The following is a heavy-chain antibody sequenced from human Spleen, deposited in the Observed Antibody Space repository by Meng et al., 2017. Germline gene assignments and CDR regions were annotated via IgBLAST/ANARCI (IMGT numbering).Heavy chain of an antibody. Sequence: GESLKISCAASGFTFRSYWMSWVRQAPGKGLEWVANIKQDGSEKYFVDSVKGRFTISRDNAKNTLYLQMNSLRAEDTAVYYCAREGYSSGWSAGSGFDYWGQGTLVTVSS. CDR3: AREGYSSGWSAGSGFDY. V-gene: IGHV3-7*03. J-gene: IGHJ4*02. D-gene: IGHD6-19*01. CDR1: GFTFRSYW. CDR2: IKQDGSEK.